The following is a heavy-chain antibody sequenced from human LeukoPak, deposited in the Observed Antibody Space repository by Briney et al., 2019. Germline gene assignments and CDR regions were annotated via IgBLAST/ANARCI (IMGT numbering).Heavy chain of an antibody. V-gene: IGHV4-4*07. CDR3: ARGATGYSSGWPFDY. J-gene: IGHJ4*02. CDR1: GGSISSYY. D-gene: IGHD6-19*01. CDR2: IYTSGST. Sequence: SETLSLTRTFSGGSISSYYWSWIPQPAAKGLEGIGRIYTSGSTNYNPSLKSRVTMSVDTSKNQFSLKLSSVTAADTAVYYCARGATGYSSGWPFDYWGQGTLVTVSS.